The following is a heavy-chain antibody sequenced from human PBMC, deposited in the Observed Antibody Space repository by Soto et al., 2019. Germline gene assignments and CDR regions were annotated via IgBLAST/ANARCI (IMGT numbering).Heavy chain of an antibody. J-gene: IGHJ3*02. CDR3: ARVPLGGAAAAGTGAFDI. V-gene: IGHV1-69*13. CDR2: IIPIFGTA. D-gene: IGHD6-13*01. Sequence: SVKVSCKASGGTFSSYAISWVRQAPGQGLEWMGGIIPIFGTANYAQKFQGRVTITADESTSTAYMELSSLRSEDTAVYYCARVPLGGAAAAGTGAFDIWGQGTMVTVSS. CDR1: GGTFSSYA.